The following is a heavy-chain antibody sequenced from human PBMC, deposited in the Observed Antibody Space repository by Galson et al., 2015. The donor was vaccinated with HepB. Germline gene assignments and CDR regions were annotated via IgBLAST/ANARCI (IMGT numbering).Heavy chain of an antibody. J-gene: IGHJ5*02. CDR3: ARLDTYTRLFHPPRAWFDP. Sequence: QVQLQESGPGLVKPSETLSLTCTVSGGSISSYYWSWIRQPPGKGLEWIGYIYYSGSTNYNPSLKRRVTISVDTSKNQFSLKLSSVTAADTAVYYCARLDTYTRLFHPPRAWFDPWGQGTLVTVSS. CDR1: GGSISSYY. D-gene: IGHD1-1*01. CDR2: IYYSGST. V-gene: IGHV4-59*01.